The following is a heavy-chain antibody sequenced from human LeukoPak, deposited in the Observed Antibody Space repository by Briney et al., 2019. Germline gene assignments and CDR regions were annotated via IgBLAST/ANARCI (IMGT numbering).Heavy chain of an antibody. CDR1: GFSFSNYA. V-gene: IGHV3-23*01. CDR2: LSDSGGST. Sequence: GGSLRLSCAASGFSFSNYAMSWVRAALGKGLEWVSALSDSGGSTYYADSVKGRFTISRDNSKNTLNLQMNSLRGEDTAVYYCAKGFTSSWNYYFDYWGQGTLVTVSS. CDR3: AKGFTSSWNYYFDY. J-gene: IGHJ4*02. D-gene: IGHD6-13*01.